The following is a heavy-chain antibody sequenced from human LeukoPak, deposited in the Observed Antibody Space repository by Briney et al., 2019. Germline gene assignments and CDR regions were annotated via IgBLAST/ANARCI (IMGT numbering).Heavy chain of an antibody. CDR2: IDWDDDK. Sequence: SGPALAKPTQTLTLTCTYSGFSRSTSGMCVSWIRQPPGKALEWLARIDWDDDKYYSTSLKTRLTISKDTSKNQVVLTMTNMDPVDTATYYCARIYSRSSWIDYWGQGTLVTVSS. J-gene: IGHJ4*02. V-gene: IGHV2-70*11. CDR1: GFSRSTSGMC. CDR3: ARIYSRSSWIDY. D-gene: IGHD6-13*01.